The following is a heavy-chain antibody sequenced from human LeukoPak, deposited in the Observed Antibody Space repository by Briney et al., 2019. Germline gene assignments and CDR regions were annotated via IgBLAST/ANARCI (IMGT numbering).Heavy chain of an antibody. J-gene: IGHJ6*02. D-gene: IGHD3-10*01. CDR3: ARDIYQITMLRGADTYHYYVLDV. Sequence: GGSLRLSCAASGFTFSSSAMHWVRQAPGKGLEWVALISYDGSTKYYIDSVKGRFTISRDNSKNTLYLQMNSLRAEDTAVYYCARDIYQITMLRGADTYHYYVLDVWGQGTTVTVSS. CDR2: ISYDGSTK. CDR1: GFTFSSSA. V-gene: IGHV3-30-3*01.